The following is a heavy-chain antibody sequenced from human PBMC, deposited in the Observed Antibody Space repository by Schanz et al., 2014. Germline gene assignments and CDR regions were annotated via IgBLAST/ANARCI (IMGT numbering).Heavy chain of an antibody. D-gene: IGHD2-2*01. Sequence: QVQLQESGPGLVKPSQTLSLTCTVSGASISSGGYYWDWIRLLPGKGLEWIGYISYSGSTSFNPCLKSRLTMPVDTYKNHFTLRLSYGTDAYTAIYYCSRGECSSTSCHEVDHPDDWGQGTLVTVSS. CDR1: GASISSGGYY. J-gene: IGHJ4*02. CDR2: ISYSGST. CDR3: SRGECSSTSCHEVDHPDD. V-gene: IGHV4-31*03.